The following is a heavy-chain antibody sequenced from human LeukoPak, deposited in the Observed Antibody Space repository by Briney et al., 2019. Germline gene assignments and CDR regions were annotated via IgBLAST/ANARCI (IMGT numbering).Heavy chain of an antibody. D-gene: IGHD3-22*01. CDR1: GYTFTSYY. Sequence: ASVKVSCKASGYTFTSYYMHWVRQAPGQGLEWMGIINPSGGSTSYAQKFQGRVTMTRDMSTSTVYMELSSLRSEDTAVYYCARDPKDDSSGYYYFDYWGQGTLVTVSS. CDR2: INPSGGST. V-gene: IGHV1-46*01. J-gene: IGHJ4*02. CDR3: ARDPKDDSSGYYYFDY.